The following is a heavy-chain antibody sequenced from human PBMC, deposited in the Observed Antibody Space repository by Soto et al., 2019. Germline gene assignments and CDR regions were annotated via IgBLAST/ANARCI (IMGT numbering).Heavy chain of an antibody. J-gene: IGHJ3*02. D-gene: IGHD1-7*01. CDR2: ISNSGNH. Sequence: SETLSLTCSVSCGSINGYYWSWIRKTPCEGLDWIGYISNSGNHRYNPSIKGRVTMSLDTSETKFYLRVTSVNAADTAVYYCARLTGTSVLDGFDIWGQGTMVTVSS. CDR3: ARLTGTSVLDGFDI. V-gene: IGHV4-59*01. CDR1: CGSINGYY.